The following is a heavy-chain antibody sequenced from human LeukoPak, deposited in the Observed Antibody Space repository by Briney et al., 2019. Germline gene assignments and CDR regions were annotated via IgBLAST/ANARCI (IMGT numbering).Heavy chain of an antibody. V-gene: IGHV1-46*01. CDR3: ARERVDYYGSGSYPNWFDP. Sequence: GASVKVSCKASGYTFTSYYMHWVRQAPGQGLEWMGIINPSSGSTSYAQKFQGRVTMTRDMSTSTVYMELSSLRSEDTAVYYCARERVDYYGSGSYPNWFDPWGQGTLVTVSS. J-gene: IGHJ5*02. D-gene: IGHD3-10*01. CDR2: INPSSGST. CDR1: GYTFTSYY.